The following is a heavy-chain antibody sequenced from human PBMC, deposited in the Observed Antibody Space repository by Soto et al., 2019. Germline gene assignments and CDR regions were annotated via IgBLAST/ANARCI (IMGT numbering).Heavy chain of an antibody. CDR1: GFTFSSYS. D-gene: IGHD3-22*01. CDR3: ARDSTYYYDSSGYYSGPDGHFDY. Sequence: GSLRLSCAASGFTFSSYSMNWVRQAPGKGLEWVSSISSSSSYIYYADSVKGRFTISRDNAKNSLYLQMNSLRAEDTAVYYCARDSTYYYDSSGYYSGPDGHFDYWGQGTLVTVSS. V-gene: IGHV3-21*01. J-gene: IGHJ4*02. CDR2: ISSSSSYI.